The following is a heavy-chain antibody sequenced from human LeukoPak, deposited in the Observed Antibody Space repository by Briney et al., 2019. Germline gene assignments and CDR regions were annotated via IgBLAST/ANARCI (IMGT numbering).Heavy chain of an antibody. J-gene: IGHJ5*02. D-gene: IGHD2-15*01. CDR2: ISSSSSYI. Sequence: PGGSLRLSCAASGFTFSSYSMNWVRQAPGKGLEWVSSISSSSSYIYYADSVKGRFAISRDNAKNSLYLQMNSLRAEDTAVYYCARDGTLGYCSGGSCPNWFDPWGQGTLVTVSS. V-gene: IGHV3-21*04. CDR3: ARDGTLGYCSGGSCPNWFDP. CDR1: GFTFSSYS.